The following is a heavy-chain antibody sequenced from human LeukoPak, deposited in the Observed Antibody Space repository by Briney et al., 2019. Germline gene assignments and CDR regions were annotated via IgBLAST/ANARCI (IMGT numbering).Heavy chain of an antibody. V-gene: IGHV4-34*01. D-gene: IGHD7-27*01. Sequence: SETLSLTCAVYGGSFSGYYWSWIRQPPGKGLEWIGEINHSGSTNYNPSLKSRVTISVDTSENQFSLKLSSVTAADTAVYYCAREGVGNYWGQGTLVTVSS. J-gene: IGHJ4*02. CDR1: GGSFSGYY. CDR2: INHSGST. CDR3: AREGVGNY.